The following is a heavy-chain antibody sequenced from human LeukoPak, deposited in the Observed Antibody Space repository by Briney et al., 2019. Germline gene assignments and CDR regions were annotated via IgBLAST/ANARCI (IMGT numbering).Heavy chain of an antibody. V-gene: IGHV3-23*01. CDR3: AKGYSSGWYYFDY. CDR2: ISGSGGST. D-gene: IGHD6-19*01. Sequence: WGSLSLSCAASGFTFSSYAMSWVRQAPGKGLEWVSAISGSGGSTHYADSVKGRFTISRDNSKNTLYLQMNSLRAEDTAVYYCAKGYSSGWYYFDYWGQGTLVTVSS. J-gene: IGHJ4*02. CDR1: GFTFSSYA.